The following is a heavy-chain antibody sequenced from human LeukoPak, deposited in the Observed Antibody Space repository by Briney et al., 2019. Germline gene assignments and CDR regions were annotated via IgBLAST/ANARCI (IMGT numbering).Heavy chain of an antibody. CDR1: AFIFNNAW. CDR3: TAHHTESCLGY. CDR2: IKSKIAGGTT. V-gene: IGHV3-15*01. Sequence: GGSLRLSCATSAFIFNNAWMTWVRQAPGKGLEWVGRIKSKIAGGTTDYAAPVKGRFTISRDDPKNTLYLQMNSLKTEDTAVYYCTAHHTESCLGYWGQGTLVTVSS. D-gene: IGHD2-2*02. J-gene: IGHJ4*02.